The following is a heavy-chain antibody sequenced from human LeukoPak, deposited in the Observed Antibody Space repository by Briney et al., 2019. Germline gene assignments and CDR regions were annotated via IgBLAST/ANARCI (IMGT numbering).Heavy chain of an antibody. CDR3: ARVLAARAESMDV. J-gene: IGHJ6*03. CDR2: ISSTGSTI. V-gene: IGHV3-11*04. CDR1: GFTFSDYY. D-gene: IGHD6-6*01. Sequence: GGSLRLSCAASGFTFSDYYMTWIRQAPGKGLEWISYISSTGSTIYYADSVKGRFTISRDNAKNSLYLQMNSLRAEDTAVYYCARVLAARAESMDVWGKGTTVTVSS.